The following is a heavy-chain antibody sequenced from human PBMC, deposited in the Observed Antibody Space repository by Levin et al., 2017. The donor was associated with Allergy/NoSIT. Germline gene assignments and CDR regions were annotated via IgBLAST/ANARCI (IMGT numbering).Heavy chain of an antibody. V-gene: IGHV4-38-2*02. Sequence: PSETLSLTCVVSGYSISSGSFWGWIRQPPGKGLEWIANIYYSGSTYYNPSLKGRVTISMDTSKNQFSLELRSVTAADTATYYCSREGRYALLTGDYRENYWGQGVLVTVSS. J-gene: IGHJ4*02. D-gene: IGHD3-9*01. CDR2: IYYSGST. CDR1: GYSISSGSF. CDR3: SREGRYALLTGDYRENY.